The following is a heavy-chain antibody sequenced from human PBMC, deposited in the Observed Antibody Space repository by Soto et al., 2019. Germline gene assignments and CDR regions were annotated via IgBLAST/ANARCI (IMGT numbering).Heavy chain of an antibody. Sequence: QVQLQESGPGLVKPSQTLSLTCAISGDSVSSNSAACNWIMQSPSRALEWLGRTYYRSRWYNDYALSVRSRITVHPDTSKSQFSLQFTSVTPENTAVYYCAGTTSNYWYYMDVWCTGTTVTVS. V-gene: IGHV6-1*01. CDR1: GDSVSSNSAA. CDR3: AGTTSNYWYYMDV. D-gene: IGHD1-7*01. CDR2: TYYRSRWYN. J-gene: IGHJ6*03.